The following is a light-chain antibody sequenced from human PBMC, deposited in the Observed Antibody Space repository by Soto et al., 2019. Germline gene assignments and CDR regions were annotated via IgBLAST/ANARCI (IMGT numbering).Light chain of an antibody. V-gene: IGKV3-11*01. J-gene: IGKJ1*01. CDR3: QKRSNWPVT. CDR1: QSVSSY. Sequence: EIVLTQSPATLSLSPGERATLSCRASQSVSSYLAWYQQKPGQAPRLLIYDASNRATGIPARFSGSGSGTDFTLTISSLEPADFAVYYCQKRSNWPVTFGQGTKVEIK. CDR2: DAS.